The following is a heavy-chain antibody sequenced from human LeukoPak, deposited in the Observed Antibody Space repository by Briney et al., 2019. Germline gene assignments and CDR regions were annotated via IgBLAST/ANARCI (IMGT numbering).Heavy chain of an antibody. J-gene: IGHJ4*02. Sequence: GGSLRLSCAASGFIFNTYWMSWVRQAPGRGLEWVANIKQDGSEIYYPDSVKGRFTISRDNAKNSLYLQMNSLRAEDTAVYYCARRSGLDYWGQGTLVTVSS. CDR3: ARRSGLDY. CDR2: IKQDGSEI. D-gene: IGHD6-19*01. V-gene: IGHV3-7*01. CDR1: GFIFNTYW.